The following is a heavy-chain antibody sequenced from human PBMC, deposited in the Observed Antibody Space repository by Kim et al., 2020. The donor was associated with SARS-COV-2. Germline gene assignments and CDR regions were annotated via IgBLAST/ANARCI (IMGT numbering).Heavy chain of an antibody. J-gene: IGHJ5*02. CDR3: ARDFNMVRGVILNWFDP. Sequence: KGRFTISRDNSKNTLYLQMNSLRAEDTAVYYCARDFNMVRGVILNWFDPWGQGTLVTVSS. V-gene: IGHV3-30*01. D-gene: IGHD3-10*01.